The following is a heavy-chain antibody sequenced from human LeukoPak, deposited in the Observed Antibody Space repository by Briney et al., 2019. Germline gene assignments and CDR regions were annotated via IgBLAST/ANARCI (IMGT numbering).Heavy chain of an antibody. Sequence: TSETLSLTCTVSGDSISSGTYYWSWIRHFPGKGLEWIGYIYRSGSAYSNPSLKSRVAMSVDTSKNQLSLNLTSVTAADMAVYFCARDLGTAYYYYFDVWGKGTAVTV. D-gene: IGHD3-16*01. J-gene: IGHJ6*03. CDR3: ARDLGTAYYYYFDV. CDR1: GDSISSGTYY. V-gene: IGHV4-31*03. CDR2: IYRSGSA.